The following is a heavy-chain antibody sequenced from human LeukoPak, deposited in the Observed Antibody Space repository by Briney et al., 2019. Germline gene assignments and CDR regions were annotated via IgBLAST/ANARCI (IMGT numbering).Heavy chain of an antibody. CDR1: GGTFIIYA. CDR2: IIPILGIA. J-gene: IGHJ4*02. V-gene: IGHV1-69*04. CDR3: AKARQQWLVPLDY. D-gene: IGHD6-19*01. Sequence: ASVTVSCKASGGTFIIYAISWVRQAPGQGLEWMGRIIPILGIANYAQKFQGRVTITADKSTSTAYMELSSLRSEDTAVYYCAKARQQWLVPLDYWGQGTLVTVSS.